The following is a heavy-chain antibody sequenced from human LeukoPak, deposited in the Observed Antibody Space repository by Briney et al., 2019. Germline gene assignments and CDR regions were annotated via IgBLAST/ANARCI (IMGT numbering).Heavy chain of an antibody. CDR1: GFTFSSYS. D-gene: IGHD5-12*01. Sequence: GGSLRLSCAASGFTFSSYSMNWVRQAPGKGLEWVSCISSSSSYIYYADSVKGRFTISRDNAKKSLYLQMKSLRAEDTAVYYCARDTGGYEQDFDYWGQGTLVTVSS. J-gene: IGHJ4*02. CDR2: ISSSSSYI. CDR3: ARDTGGYEQDFDY. V-gene: IGHV3-21*01.